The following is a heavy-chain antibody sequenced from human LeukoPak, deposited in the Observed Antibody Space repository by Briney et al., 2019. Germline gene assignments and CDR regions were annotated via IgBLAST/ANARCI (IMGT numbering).Heavy chain of an antibody. CDR1: GFTFSSYS. J-gene: IGHJ3*02. CDR3: ARALPSPLYSGSYADAFDI. D-gene: IGHD1-26*01. CDR2: ISSSSSYI. Sequence: GGSLRLSCAASGFTFSSYSMNWVRQAPGKGLEWVSSISSSSSYIYYADSVKGRFTISRDNARNSLYLQMNSLRAEDTAVYYCARALPSPLYSGSYADAFDIWGQGTMVTVSS. V-gene: IGHV3-21*01.